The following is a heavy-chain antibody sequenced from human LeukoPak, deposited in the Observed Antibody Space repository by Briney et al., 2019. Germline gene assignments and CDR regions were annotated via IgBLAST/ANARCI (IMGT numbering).Heavy chain of an antibody. CDR2: IYYSGST. CDR1: GGSISSSSYY. CDR3: AMGDYDSSGYREDWFDP. V-gene: IGHV4-39*01. J-gene: IGHJ5*02. Sequence: PSETLSLTCTVSGGSISSSSYYWGWIRQPPGKGLEWIGSIYYSGSTYYNPSLKSRVTISVDTSKNQFSLKLSSVTAADTAVYYCAMGDYDSSGYREDWFDPWGQGTLVTVSS. D-gene: IGHD3-22*01.